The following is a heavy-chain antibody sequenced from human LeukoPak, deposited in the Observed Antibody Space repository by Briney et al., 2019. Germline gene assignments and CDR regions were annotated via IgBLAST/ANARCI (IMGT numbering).Heavy chain of an antibody. D-gene: IGHD3-10*01. CDR3: AKRRYGSGSHDAFDI. V-gene: IGHV3-23*01. Sequence: GGTLRLSCAASGFTFSTYGMSWVRQAPGKGLEWVSAISGSGGSTYYADSVKGRFTISRDNSKNTLYLQMNSLRAEDTAVYYCAKRRYGSGSHDAFDIWGQGTMVTVSS. J-gene: IGHJ3*02. CDR1: GFTFSTYG. CDR2: ISGSGGST.